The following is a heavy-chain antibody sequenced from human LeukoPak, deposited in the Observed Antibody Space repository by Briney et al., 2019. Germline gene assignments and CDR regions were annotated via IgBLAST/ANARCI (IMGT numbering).Heavy chain of an antibody. Sequence: GGSLRLSCAASGFTFSSYWMSWVRQAPGKGLEWVANIKQDGSEKYYVDSVKGRFTISRDNAKNSLYLQMNSLRAEDTAVYYCAGVLTEAVDGELVYAFDIWGQGTMVTVSS. V-gene: IGHV3-7*01. J-gene: IGHJ3*02. CDR1: GFTFSSYW. D-gene: IGHD6-19*01. CDR2: IKQDGSEK. CDR3: AGVLTEAVDGELVYAFDI.